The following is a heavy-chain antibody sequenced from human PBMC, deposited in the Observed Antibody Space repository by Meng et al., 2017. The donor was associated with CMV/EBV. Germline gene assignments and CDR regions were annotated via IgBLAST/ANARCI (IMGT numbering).Heavy chain of an antibody. CDR3: AKDPRYYCGGDCYPAIYFDY. Sequence: GESLKISCAASGFTFSSYGMHWVRQAPGKGLEWVPVIWYDGSNKYYADSVKGRFTISRDNSKNTLYLQMNSLRAEDTAVYYCAKDPRYYCGGDCYPAIYFDYWGQGTLVTVSS. J-gene: IGHJ4*02. V-gene: IGHV3-33*06. D-gene: IGHD2-21*01. CDR2: IWYDGSNK. CDR1: GFTFSSYG.